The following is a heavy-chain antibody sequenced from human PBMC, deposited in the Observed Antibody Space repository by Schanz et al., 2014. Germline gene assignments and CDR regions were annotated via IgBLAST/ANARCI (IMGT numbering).Heavy chain of an antibody. D-gene: IGHD2-15*01. CDR1: GFNFSNYD. Sequence: VQLVESGGGVVQPGRSLRLSCAASGFNFSNYDIHWARQTPGKGLEWVSSITTGGNTYYRDSVKGRFIVSRDNSKNTLYFEMNRLRVDDTAVYYCSKDNQGSRSDDCWGQGTLVTVSS. J-gene: IGHJ4*02. CDR2: ITTGGNT. V-gene: IGHV3-23*04. CDR3: SKDNQGSRSDDC.